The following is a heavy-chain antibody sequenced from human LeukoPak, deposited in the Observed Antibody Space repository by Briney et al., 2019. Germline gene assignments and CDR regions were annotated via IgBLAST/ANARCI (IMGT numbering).Heavy chain of an antibody. Sequence: GASVTVSCTASGYTFTSYDINWVRQATGQGLEWMGWMNPNSGNTGYAQKFQGRVTMTRNTSISTAYMELSSLRSEDTAVYYCARGCDGKWYDYGSGSYPQLNWFDPWGQGTLVTVSS. D-gene: IGHD3-10*01. CDR3: ARGCDGKWYDYGSGSYPQLNWFDP. V-gene: IGHV1-8*01. J-gene: IGHJ5*02. CDR2: MNPNSGNT. CDR1: GYTFTSYD.